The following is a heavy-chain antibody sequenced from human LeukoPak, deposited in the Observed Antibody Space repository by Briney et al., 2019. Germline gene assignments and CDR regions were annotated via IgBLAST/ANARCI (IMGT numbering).Heavy chain of an antibody. J-gene: IGHJ6*02. Sequence: PGGSLRLSCAASGFTLSAYAMSWVRQAPGKGLEWVSVISGSDDLTYYSDSVKGRFTISRDNSKNILYLQMNSLRADDTALYYCARAATRRAASNYYYYGMDVWGHGTTVTVFS. V-gene: IGHV3-23*01. D-gene: IGHD4-11*01. CDR2: ISGSDDLT. CDR1: GFTLSAYA. CDR3: ARAATRRAASNYYYYGMDV.